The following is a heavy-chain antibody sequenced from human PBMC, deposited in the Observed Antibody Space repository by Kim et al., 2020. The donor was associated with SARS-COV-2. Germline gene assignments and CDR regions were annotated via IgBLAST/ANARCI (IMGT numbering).Heavy chain of an antibody. Sequence: GGSLRLSCSASGFTFSSYAMHWVRQAPGKGLEYVSGISSNGGNTYYADSVKGRFTISRDNSKNTLYLQMSSLRAEDTAMYYCVKGLGSCYWGCAFDYWGQGTLVTVSS. J-gene: IGHJ4*02. CDR1: GFTFSSYA. D-gene: IGHD2-15*01. CDR3: VKGLGSCYWGCAFDY. V-gene: IGHV3-64D*06. CDR2: ISSNGGNT.